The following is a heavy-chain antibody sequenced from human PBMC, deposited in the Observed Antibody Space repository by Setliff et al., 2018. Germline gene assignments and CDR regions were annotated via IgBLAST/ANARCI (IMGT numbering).Heavy chain of an antibody. V-gene: IGHV3-74*01. J-gene: IGHJ4*02. CDR3: ARGGRGLIYN. CDR2: INADGTIT. Sequence: PGESLKISCEAPGFMFSQSWMRWVRQPPGKEVVWVSSINADGTITNYADSVKGRFTISRDNAKNTVYLEMNSLRGEDAAVYYCARGGRGLIYNWGQGTQVTVSS. D-gene: IGHD2-21*01. CDR1: GFMFSQSW.